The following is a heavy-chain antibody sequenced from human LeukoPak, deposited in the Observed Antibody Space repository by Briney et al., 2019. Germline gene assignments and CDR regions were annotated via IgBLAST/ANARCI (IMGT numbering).Heavy chain of an antibody. CDR3: AREDLVRGLIGPDY. Sequence: ASVKVSCKASGYIFTSYGITWVRQAPGQGLEWMGRISVYNGNTNYAGKFQGRVSMTTETSPSTAYMELRSLGSDDTAVYYCAREDLVRGLIGPDYWGQGTLVTVSS. J-gene: IGHJ4*02. D-gene: IGHD3-10*01. CDR2: ISVYNGNT. V-gene: IGHV1-18*01. CDR1: GYIFTSYG.